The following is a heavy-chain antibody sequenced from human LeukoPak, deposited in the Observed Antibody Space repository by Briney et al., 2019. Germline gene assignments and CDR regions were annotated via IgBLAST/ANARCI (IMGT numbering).Heavy chain of an antibody. CDR2: INPNSGGT. Sequence: GASVKVSCKASGYTFTGYYTHWVRQAPGQGLEWMGWINPNSGGTNYAQKFQGWVTMTRDTSISTAYMELSRLRSDDTAVYYCARAVDDSSGYYLDYWGQGTLVTVSS. J-gene: IGHJ4*02. D-gene: IGHD3-22*01. CDR1: GYTFTGYY. CDR3: ARAVDDSSGYYLDY. V-gene: IGHV1-2*04.